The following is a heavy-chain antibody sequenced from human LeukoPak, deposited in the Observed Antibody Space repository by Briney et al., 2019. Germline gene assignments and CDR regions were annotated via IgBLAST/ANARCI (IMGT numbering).Heavy chain of an antibody. D-gene: IGHD6-13*01. CDR3: ARPPYSSSWDPGWFDP. Sequence: GGSLRLSCVASGFTFSDYYMSWIRQAPGKGLEWVSYISSSSDYTNYADSVRGRFTISRDNAKNSLYLQMNSLRAEDTTVYYCARPPYSSSWDPGWFDPWGQGTLITVSS. CDR1: GFTFSDYY. CDR2: ISSSSDYT. V-gene: IGHV3-11*06. J-gene: IGHJ5*02.